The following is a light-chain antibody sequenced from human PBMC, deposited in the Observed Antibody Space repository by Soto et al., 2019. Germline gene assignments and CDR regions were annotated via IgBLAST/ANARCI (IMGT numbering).Light chain of an antibody. CDR3: CSYAGSSPYV. CDR1: SSDVGSYNL. J-gene: IGLJ1*01. Sequence: QSVLTQPASVSGSPGQSITISCTGTSSDVGSYNLVSWYQQHPGKGPKLMIYEGSKRPSGVSNRFSGSKSGNTASLTISGLQAEDEADYYCCSYAGSSPYVFGTGTMVTV. V-gene: IGLV2-23*01. CDR2: EGS.